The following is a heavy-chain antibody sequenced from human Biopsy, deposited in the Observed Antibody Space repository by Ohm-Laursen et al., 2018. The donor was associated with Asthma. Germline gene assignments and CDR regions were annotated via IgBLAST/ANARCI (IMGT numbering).Heavy chain of an antibody. J-gene: IGHJ4*02. CDR2: ISSSGTTI. V-gene: IGHV3-11*04. CDR3: ARDPAGYYYFDY. Sequence: SLRLSCAASGFPFSDYYMSWIRQAPGKGLEWVSYISSSGTTIFNADSVKGRFTISRDNAKNSLYLQMNSLRAEDTAVYYCARDPAGYYYFDYWGQGTLVTVSS. D-gene: IGHD3-22*01. CDR1: GFPFSDYY.